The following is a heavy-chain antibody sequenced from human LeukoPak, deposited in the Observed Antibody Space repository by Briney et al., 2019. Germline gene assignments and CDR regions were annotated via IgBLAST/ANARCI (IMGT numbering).Heavy chain of an antibody. CDR1: GFTFSSYG. V-gene: IGHV3-33*08. Sequence: HPGGSLRLSCAASGFTFSSYGMHWVRQAPGKGLEWVAVIWYDGSNKYYADSVRGRFTISRDNSKNTLYLQMNSLRAEDTAVYYCARTKERQRSTNGVPHRLSLLPPIGYWGQGTLVTVSS. J-gene: IGHJ4*02. CDR2: IWYDGSNK. CDR3: ARTKERQRSTNGVPHRLSLLPPIGY. D-gene: IGHD2-8*01.